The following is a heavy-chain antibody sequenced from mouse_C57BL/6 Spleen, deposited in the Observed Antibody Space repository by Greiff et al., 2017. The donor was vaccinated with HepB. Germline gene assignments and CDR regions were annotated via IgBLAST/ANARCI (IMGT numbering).Heavy chain of an antibody. CDR2: IYPGDGDT. V-gene: IGHV1-82*01. J-gene: IGHJ2*01. Sequence: QVQLQQSGPVLVKPGASVKISCKASGYAFSSSWMNWVKQRPGKGLEWIGRIYPGDGDTNYNGKFKGKATLTADKSSSTAYMQLSSLTSEDSAVYFCAREATTWDYWGQGTTLTVSS. CDR1: GYAFSSSW. D-gene: IGHD5-5*01. CDR3: AREATTWDY.